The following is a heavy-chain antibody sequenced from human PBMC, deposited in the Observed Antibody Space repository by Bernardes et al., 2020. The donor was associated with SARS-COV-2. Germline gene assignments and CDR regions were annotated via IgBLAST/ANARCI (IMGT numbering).Heavy chain of an antibody. CDR2: ITHSGST. CDR3: ARRLIVEARGGLDY. D-gene: IGHD2-15*01. V-gene: IGHV4-34*01. Sequence: SETPSLTCAVYGGSFSGYYWSWIRQPPGKGLESIGEITHSGSTNYNPSLKSRVTISVDTSKNQFSLNLSSVTAADTAFYYCARRLIVEARGGLDYWGQGALVTVSS. J-gene: IGHJ4*02. CDR1: GGSFSGYY.